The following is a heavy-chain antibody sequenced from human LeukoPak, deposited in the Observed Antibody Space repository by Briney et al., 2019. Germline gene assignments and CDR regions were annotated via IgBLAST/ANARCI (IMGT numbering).Heavy chain of an antibody. CDR2: IKQDGSEK. CDR3: STDPRLLMY. Sequence: GGSLRLSCAASGFTFSNYWMSWVRQAPGKGPEWLANIKQDGSEKYYVDSVKGRFTISRDNAKNSLYLQMNSLRPEDTALYYCSTDPRLLMYWGHGTLVTVSS. V-gene: IGHV3-7*03. CDR1: GFTFSNYW. D-gene: IGHD2-8*01. J-gene: IGHJ4*01.